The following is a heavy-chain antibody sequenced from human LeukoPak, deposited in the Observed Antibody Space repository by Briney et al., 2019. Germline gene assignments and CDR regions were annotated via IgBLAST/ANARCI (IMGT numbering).Heavy chain of an antibody. CDR2: IYYNANT. V-gene: IGHV4-39*07. CDR3: VRAGAKDFWTFDY. J-gene: IGHJ4*02. D-gene: IGHD3/OR15-3a*01. Sequence: SETLSLTCTVSGGSISSSIYYWGWIRQPPGKGLEWIGSIYYNANTYYNPSLKSRITISVDTSKNQFSLKLSSVTAADTAVYYCVRAGAKDFWTFDYWGQGTLVTVSS. CDR1: GGSISSSIYY.